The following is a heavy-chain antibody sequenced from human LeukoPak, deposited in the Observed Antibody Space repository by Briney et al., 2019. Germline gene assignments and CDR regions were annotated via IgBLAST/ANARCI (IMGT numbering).Heavy chain of an antibody. D-gene: IGHD1-7*01. Sequence: GGSLRLSCAASGFTFNSYWMAWVRQAPGKGLEWVANIKQDGNKKYYVDSVKGRSTISRDNAKNSLYLQMNSLRVEDTAVYYCARDGDYDWNYRSGFDYWGQGTLVTVSS. CDR1: GFTFNSYW. CDR3: ARDGDYDWNYRSGFDY. CDR2: IKQDGNKK. J-gene: IGHJ4*02. V-gene: IGHV3-7*01.